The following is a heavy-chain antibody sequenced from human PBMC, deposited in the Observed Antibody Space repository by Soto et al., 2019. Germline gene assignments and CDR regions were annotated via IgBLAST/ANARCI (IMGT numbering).Heavy chain of an antibody. V-gene: IGHV1-69*13. CDR1: GGTFSSYA. J-gene: IGHJ4*02. Sequence: SVKVSCKASGGTFSSYAISWVRQAPGQGLEWMGGIIPIFGTANYAQKFQGRVTITADESTSTAYMELSSLRSEDTAVYYCASNPLGYCTNGVCLYYFDYWGQGTLLTVSS. CDR3: ASNPLGYCTNGVCLYYFDY. CDR2: IIPIFGTA. D-gene: IGHD2-8*01.